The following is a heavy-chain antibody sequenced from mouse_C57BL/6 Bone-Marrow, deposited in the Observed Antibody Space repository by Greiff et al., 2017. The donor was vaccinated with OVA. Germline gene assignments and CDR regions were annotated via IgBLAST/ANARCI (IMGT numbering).Heavy chain of an antibody. CDR2: IYPRSGNT. CDR1: GYTFTSYG. CDR3: ARWATVVVTDAMDY. V-gene: IGHV1-81*01. J-gene: IGHJ4*01. Sequence: VQRVESGAELARPGASVKLSCKASGYTFTSYGISWVKQRTGQGLEWIGEIYPRSGNTYYNEKFKGKATLTADKSSSTAYMELRSLTSEDSAVYFCARWATVVVTDAMDYWGQGTSVTVSS. D-gene: IGHD1-1*01.